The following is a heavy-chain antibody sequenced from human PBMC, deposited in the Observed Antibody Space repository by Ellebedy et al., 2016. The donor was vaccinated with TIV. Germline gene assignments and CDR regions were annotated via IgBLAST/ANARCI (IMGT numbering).Heavy chain of an antibody. CDR3: ASWDFDY. Sequence: GESLKISCAASGLTFSRYGMHWIRQAPDKGLEWVAVIWYDGSIKYLADSVKGRFTISRDNFNNTLYLQMNSPRAEDTAVYWCASWDFDYWGQGTLVTVSS. J-gene: IGHJ4*02. V-gene: IGHV3-33*01. CDR2: IWYDGSIK. D-gene: IGHD7-27*01. CDR1: GLTFSRYG.